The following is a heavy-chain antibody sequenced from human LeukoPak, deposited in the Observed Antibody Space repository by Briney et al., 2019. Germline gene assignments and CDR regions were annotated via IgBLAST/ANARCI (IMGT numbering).Heavy chain of an antibody. Sequence: PSETLSLTCTVSGGSISSSSYYWGWIRQPPGKGLEWIGSIYYSGSTYYNPSLKSRVTISVDTSKNQFSLKLSSVTAADTAVYYCARSSSWYYFDYWGQGTLVTVSS. CDR3: ARSSSWYYFDY. D-gene: IGHD6-13*01. CDR2: IYYSGST. J-gene: IGHJ4*02. V-gene: IGHV4-39*01. CDR1: GGSISSSSYY.